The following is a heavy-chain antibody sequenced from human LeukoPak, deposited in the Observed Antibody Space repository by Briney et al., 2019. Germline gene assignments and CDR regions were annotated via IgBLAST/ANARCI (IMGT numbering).Heavy chain of an antibody. CDR1: GFTFSSYSM. CDR3: ASYGEIVAVESYFDY. Sequence: RSGGSLRLSCAASGFTFSSYSMNWVRQAPGKGLEWIGEIYHSGSTNYNPSLKSRVTISVDKSKNQFSLKLSSVTAADTAVYYCASYGEIVAVESYFDYWGQGTLVTVSS. D-gene: IGHD6-19*01. CDR2: IYHSGST. J-gene: IGHJ4*02. V-gene: IGHV4-4*02.